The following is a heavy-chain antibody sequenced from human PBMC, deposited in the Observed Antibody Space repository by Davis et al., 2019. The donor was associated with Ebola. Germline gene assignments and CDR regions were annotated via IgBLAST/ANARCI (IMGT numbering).Heavy chain of an antibody. CDR1: GYTFTSYD. CDR3: ARRIAARPNWFDP. D-gene: IGHD6-6*01. J-gene: IGHJ5*02. CDR2: MNPNSGNT. Sequence: AASVKVSCKASGYTFTSYDINWVRQAPGQGLEWMGWMNPNSGNTGYAQKFQGRVTMTRKTSISTAYMELSSLRSEDTAVYYCARRIAARPNWFDPWGQGTLVTVSS. V-gene: IGHV1-8*01.